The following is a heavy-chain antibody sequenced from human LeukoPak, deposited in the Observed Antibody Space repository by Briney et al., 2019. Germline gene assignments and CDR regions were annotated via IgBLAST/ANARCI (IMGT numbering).Heavy chain of an antibody. D-gene: IGHD2-2*02. V-gene: IGHV5-51*01. Sequence: GESLKISCKGSGYSFTSYWIGWVRQVPRKGLEWMGIIYPGDSDTRYSPSFQGQVTISADKSISTAYLQWSSLKASDTAMYYCARHSLGYCSSTSCYTFDYWGQGTLVTVSS. CDR2: IYPGDSDT. CDR1: GYSFTSYW. CDR3: ARHSLGYCSSTSCYTFDY. J-gene: IGHJ4*02.